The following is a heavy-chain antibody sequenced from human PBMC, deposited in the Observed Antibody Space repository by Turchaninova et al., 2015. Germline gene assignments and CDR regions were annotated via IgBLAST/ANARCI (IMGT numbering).Heavy chain of an antibody. CDR1: GYTFSNYA. V-gene: IGHV1-3*01. CDR2: SNAGNRNT. Sequence: QVQLVQSGAEVKTPGASVKVSCKASGYTFSNYAIHWVRPDPGQRLEWMGWSNAGNRNTKYSQKFQGRVTIASDTSASTAYMELSSLKSEDTAVYYCARGLGTEVGDYWGQGTLVTVSS. CDR3: ARGLGTEVGDY. J-gene: IGHJ4*02. D-gene: IGHD7-27*01.